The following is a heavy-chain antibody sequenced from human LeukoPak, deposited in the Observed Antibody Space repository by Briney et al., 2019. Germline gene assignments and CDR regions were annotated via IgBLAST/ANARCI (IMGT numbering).Heavy chain of an antibody. CDR3: ARPGGGGYYDSSGYNSYFDY. V-gene: IGHV1-18*01. CDR2: ISAYNGNT. CDR1: GYTFTSYA. Sequence: GASVKVSCKASGYTFTSYAMNWVRQAPGQGLEWMGWISAYNGNTNYAQKLQGRVTMTTDTSTSTAYMELRSLRSDDTAVYYCARPGGGGYYDSSGYNSYFDYWGQGTLVTVSS. D-gene: IGHD3-22*01. J-gene: IGHJ4*02.